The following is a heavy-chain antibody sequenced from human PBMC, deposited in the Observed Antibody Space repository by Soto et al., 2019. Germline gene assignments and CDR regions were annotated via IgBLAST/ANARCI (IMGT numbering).Heavy chain of an antibody. CDR3: ARSEGSSTSLEIYYYYYYGMDV. V-gene: IGHV1-69*01. J-gene: IGHJ6*02. CDR1: GGTFGSYA. Sequence: QVQLVQSGAEVKQPGSSVKVSCKASGGTFGSYAISWVRQAPGQGLEWMGGIIPIPGTANYAQKFQGRVTSAADESTSTAYMELSSLRSEDTAVYYGARSEGSSTSLEIYYYYYYGMDVWGQGTTVTVSS. CDR2: IIPIPGTA. D-gene: IGHD2-2*01.